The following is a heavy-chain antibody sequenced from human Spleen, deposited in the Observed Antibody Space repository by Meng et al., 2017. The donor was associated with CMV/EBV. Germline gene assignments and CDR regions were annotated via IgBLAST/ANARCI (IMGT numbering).Heavy chain of an antibody. V-gene: IGHV1-18*01. J-gene: IGHJ4*02. CDR1: GYTFTSYG. CDR3: ARGIDAGVDY. D-gene: IGHD7-27*01. Sequence: ASVKVSCKASGYTFTSYGISWVRQAPGQGLEWMGWISAYNGNTNYAQKFQGRVTMTRDTSVSTAYMELSSLTFEDTAVYYCARGIDAGVDYWGQGTLVTVSS. CDR2: ISAYNGNT.